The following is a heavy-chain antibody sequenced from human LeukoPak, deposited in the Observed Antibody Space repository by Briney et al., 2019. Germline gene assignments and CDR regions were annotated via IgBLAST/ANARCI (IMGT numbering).Heavy chain of an antibody. J-gene: IGHJ4*02. CDR3: ARLSNYDFWSGYYNFDY. CDR2: IYPGDSDT. D-gene: IGHD3-3*01. V-gene: IGHV5-51*01. Sequence: GESLQISCKGSGYSFTSYWIGWVRQLPGKGLEWMGIIYPGDSDTRYSPSFQGQVTISADKSISTAYLQWSSLRASDTAMYYCARLSNYDFWSGYYNFDYWGQGTLVTVSS. CDR1: GYSFTSYW.